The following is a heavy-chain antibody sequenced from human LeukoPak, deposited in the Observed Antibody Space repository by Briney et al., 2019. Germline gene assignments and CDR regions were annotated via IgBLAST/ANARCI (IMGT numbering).Heavy chain of an antibody. CDR3: ARYQLLYLFDY. CDR2: IYYSGST. V-gene: IGHV4-31*11. Sequence: SETLSLTCAVYGGSFSGYYWSWIRQHPGKGLEWIGYIYYSGSTYYNLSLKSRVTISVDTSKNQFSLKLSSVTAADTAVYYCARYQLLYLFDYWGQGTLVTVSS. J-gene: IGHJ4*02. D-gene: IGHD2-2*02. CDR1: GGSFSGYY.